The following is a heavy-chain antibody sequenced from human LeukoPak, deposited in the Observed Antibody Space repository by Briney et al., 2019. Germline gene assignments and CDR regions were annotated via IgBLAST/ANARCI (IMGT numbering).Heavy chain of an antibody. CDR2: ISRSGSAR. J-gene: IGHJ3*02. CDR1: GFTFSACE. Sequence: GGSLRLSCALSGFTFSACELTWVRQAPGKGLEWVSYISRSGSARYYADSVKGRFTISRDNAKNSLYLQMNSLRAEDTAVYYCARVATMVRVPLDALDIWGQGTMVSVSS. D-gene: IGHD3-10*01. CDR3: ARVATMVRVPLDALDI. V-gene: IGHV3-48*03.